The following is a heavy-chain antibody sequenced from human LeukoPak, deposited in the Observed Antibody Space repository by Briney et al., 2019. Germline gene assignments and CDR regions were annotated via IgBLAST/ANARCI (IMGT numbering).Heavy chain of an antibody. CDR3: ARQALDPTWIKTSYYYMDV. CDR2: IYYSGST. Sequence: PSETLSLTCAVYGGSFSGYYWGWIRQPPGKGLEWIGSIYYSGSTYYNPSLKSRVTISVDTSKNQFSLKLSSVTAADTAVYYCARQALDPTWIKTSYYYMDVWGKGTTVTISS. D-gene: IGHD3/OR15-3a*01. V-gene: IGHV4-39*01. CDR1: GGSFSGYY. J-gene: IGHJ6*03.